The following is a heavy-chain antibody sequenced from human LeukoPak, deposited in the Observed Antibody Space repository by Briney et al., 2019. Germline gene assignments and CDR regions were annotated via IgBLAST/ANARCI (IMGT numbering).Heavy chain of an antibody. CDR3: ARYSSSYHYYYGMDV. Sequence: SQTLSLTCTVSGGSISSVDYYWSWIRQYPGKGLEWIGYINYRGSAYYNPSLKSRLTISVDTSKNHFSLKLASVTAADTAVYYCARYSSSYHYYYGMDVWGQGTTVTVSS. CDR1: GGSISSVDYY. J-gene: IGHJ6*02. CDR2: INYRGSA. D-gene: IGHD6-6*01. V-gene: IGHV4-31*03.